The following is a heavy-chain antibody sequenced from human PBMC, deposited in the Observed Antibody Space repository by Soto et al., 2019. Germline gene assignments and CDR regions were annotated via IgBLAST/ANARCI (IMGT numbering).Heavy chain of an antibody. V-gene: IGHV3-74*01. J-gene: IGHJ6*03. CDR1: EFTFSGRS. Sequence: EVQLVESGGGLVQPGGSLRLSCAASEFTFSGRSVHWVRQAPGKGLVWVSGIDKVGTDSTYADSVKGRFTSSRDNAKNTVYLPIIGLRVRDTVVYYGARGWVGPDVWCKGTTVSVSS. CDR2: IDKVGTDS. CDR3: ARGWVGPDV.